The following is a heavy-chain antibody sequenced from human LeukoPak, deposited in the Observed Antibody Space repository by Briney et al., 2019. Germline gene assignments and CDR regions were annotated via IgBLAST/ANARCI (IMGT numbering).Heavy chain of an antibody. D-gene: IGHD4-17*01. CDR2: IYTSGST. V-gene: IGHV4-4*08. Sequence: SETLSLTCAVSGGSINSYYWYWIRQPPGKGLEWTGRIYTSGSTNYNPSLKSRVTISVDTSKNQFSLKLSSATAADTAVYYCARGEYGDYGYWGQGTLVTVSS. J-gene: IGHJ4*02. CDR1: GGSINSYY. CDR3: ARGEYGDYGY.